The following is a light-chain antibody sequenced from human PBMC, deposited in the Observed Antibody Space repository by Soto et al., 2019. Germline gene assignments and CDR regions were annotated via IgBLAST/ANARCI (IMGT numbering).Light chain of an antibody. Sequence: QSALTQPRSVSGSPGQSVTIFCTGTSSDVGGYNYVSWYQQHPGKAPKLMIYDVSKRPSGVPDRFSGSKSDNTASLTISGLQAEVEADYYCCSYAGSYTLAVFGTGTKLTVL. J-gene: IGLJ1*01. CDR3: CSYAGSYTLAV. CDR2: DVS. CDR1: SSDVGGYNY. V-gene: IGLV2-11*01.